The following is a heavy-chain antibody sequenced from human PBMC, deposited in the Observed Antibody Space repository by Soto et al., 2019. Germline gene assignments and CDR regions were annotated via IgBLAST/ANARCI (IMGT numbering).Heavy chain of an antibody. D-gene: IGHD4-4*01. J-gene: IGHJ4*02. CDR2: VYYRGRS. CDR3: VSQRTTVPTKAYFDE. CDR1: GGSVTNSSYY. Sequence: SETLSLTCTVSGGSVTNSSYYWGWIRQSPGKGLEWIGSVYYRGRSYSKSSVKSRVTISVDTSKNRFSLSLNSVTASDTAVYFCVSQRTTVPTKAYFDEWGQGALVTVYS. V-gene: IGHV4-39*01.